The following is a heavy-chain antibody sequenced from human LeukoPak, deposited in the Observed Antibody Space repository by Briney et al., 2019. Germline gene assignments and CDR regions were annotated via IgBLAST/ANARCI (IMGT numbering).Heavy chain of an antibody. V-gene: IGHV1-18*01. J-gene: IGHJ5*02. CDR2: ISAYNGNT. D-gene: IGHD6-13*01. CDR1: GYTFTSYG. Sequence: ASVKVSCKASGYTFTSYGISWVRQAPGQGLEWMGWISAYNGNTNYAQKLQGRVTMTTATSTSTAYMELRSLRSDDTAVYYCARDRQQLVQTNWFDPWGQGTLVTVSS. CDR3: ARDRQQLVQTNWFDP.